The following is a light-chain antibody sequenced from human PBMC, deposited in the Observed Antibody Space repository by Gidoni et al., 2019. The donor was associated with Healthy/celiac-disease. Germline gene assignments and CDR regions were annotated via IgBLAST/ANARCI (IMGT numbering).Light chain of an antibody. CDR1: SSDVGSYNL. V-gene: IGLV2-23*01. J-gene: IGLJ1*01. CDR3: CSYAGSSTSV. Sequence: QSALTQPASVSGSPGQSITISCTGTSSDVGSYNLVSWYQQNPGKAPKLMIYEGSKRPSGVSNRFSGSKSGNTASLTISGLQAEDEADYYCCSYAGSSTSVFGTGTKVTVL. CDR2: EGS.